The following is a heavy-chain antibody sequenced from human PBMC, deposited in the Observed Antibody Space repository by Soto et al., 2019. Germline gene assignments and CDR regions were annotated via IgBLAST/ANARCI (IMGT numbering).Heavy chain of an antibody. CDR1: RYTFTNYA. Sequence: QVQLVQSGAEVKKPGASVKVSCKASRYTFTNYAIHWLRQAPGQSLEWMGWIDTGNGNTKYSQKFQGRVTITADTYAKTADMELSSLSSEDTAVYYCARDAKWDPRVVEAQQDDYFDLWGQGTLVTVSS. V-gene: IGHV1-3*04. CDR3: ARDAKWDPRVVEAQQDDYFDL. J-gene: IGHJ4*02. D-gene: IGHD1-26*01. CDR2: IDTGNGNT.